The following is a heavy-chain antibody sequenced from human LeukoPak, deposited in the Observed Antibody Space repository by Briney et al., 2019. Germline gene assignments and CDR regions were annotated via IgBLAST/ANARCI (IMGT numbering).Heavy chain of an antibody. CDR1: GVTFSNAY. Sequence: PGGSLRLSCAASGVTFSNAYMTWVRQAPGKGLEWVGRIRSKTDGGTTGSAGPVEGRFTISRDHSNTTLYLQINSLKTEDTAVYYCTTSLYRGYHWGSDYWGQGTLVTVSS. J-gene: IGHJ4*02. CDR2: IRSKTDGGTT. D-gene: IGHD5-12*01. CDR3: TTSLYRGYHWGSDY. V-gene: IGHV3-15*01.